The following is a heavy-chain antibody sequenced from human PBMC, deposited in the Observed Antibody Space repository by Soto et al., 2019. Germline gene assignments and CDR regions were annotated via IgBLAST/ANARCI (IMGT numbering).Heavy chain of an antibody. CDR2: ISGSGGST. V-gene: IGHV3-23*01. CDR1: GFTFSSYA. J-gene: IGHJ6*02. CDR3: AKDGGDTAMVTAFVWDYYGMDV. Sequence: EVQLLESGGGLVQPGGSLRLSCAASGFTFSSYAMSWVRQAPGKGLEWVSAISGSGGSTYYADSVKGRFTISRDNSKNTLYLQMNSLRAEDTAVYYCAKDGGDTAMVTAFVWDYYGMDVWGQGTTVTVSS. D-gene: IGHD5-18*01.